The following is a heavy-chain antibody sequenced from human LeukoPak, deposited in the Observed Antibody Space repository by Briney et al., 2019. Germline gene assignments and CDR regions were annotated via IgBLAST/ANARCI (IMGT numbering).Heavy chain of an antibody. V-gene: IGHV4-61*05. D-gene: IGHD4-17*01. CDR1: VGSISTTSYY. CDR2: IYYSGST. Sequence: SETLSLTCTVSVGSISTTSYYWGWIRQPPGKGLEWIGTIYYSGSTNYNPSLKSRVTISVDTSKNQFSLKLSSVTAADTAVYYCARHGSLTTDYYFDYWGQGTLVTVSS. J-gene: IGHJ4*02. CDR3: ARHGSLTTDYYFDY.